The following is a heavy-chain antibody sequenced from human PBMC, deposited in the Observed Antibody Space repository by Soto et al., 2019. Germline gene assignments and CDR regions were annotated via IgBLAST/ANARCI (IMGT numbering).Heavy chain of an antibody. V-gene: IGHV4-4*02. D-gene: IGHD3-16*01. CDR1: GGSISSSNW. J-gene: IGHJ4*02. CDR3: ARGSYASNCDS. CDR2: IYHRGGT. Sequence: QVQLQESGPGLVKPSGTLSLTCGVSGGSISSSNWWSWVRQPPGKGLEWIGEIYHRGGTNHNPSLKSRVTISLDKSKNQFSLKLSSVTAADTGIYYCARGSYASNCDSWGQGTLVTVSS.